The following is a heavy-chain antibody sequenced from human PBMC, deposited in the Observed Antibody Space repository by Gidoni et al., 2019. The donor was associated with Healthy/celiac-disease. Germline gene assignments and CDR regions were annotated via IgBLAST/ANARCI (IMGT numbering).Heavy chain of an antibody. CDR1: GFTFSSYA. J-gene: IGHJ4*02. CDR2: ISADGSNK. Sequence: QVQLVESGGGVVQPGRSLRLSCAASGFTFSSYAMHWGRQAPGKGLEWVAVISADGSNKYYADSVKGRFTISRDNSKNTLYLQMNSLRAEDTAVYYCARAFVDTAMVDDYWGQGTLVTVSS. V-gene: IGHV3-30-3*01. CDR3: ARAFVDTAMVDDY. D-gene: IGHD5-18*01.